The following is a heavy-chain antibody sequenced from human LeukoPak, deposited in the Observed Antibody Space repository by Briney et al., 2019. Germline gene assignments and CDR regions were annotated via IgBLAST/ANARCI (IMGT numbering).Heavy chain of an antibody. Sequence: KPGGSLRLSCAASGFTFSSYSMNWVRQAPGKGLEWVSSISSSSSYIYYADSVKGRFTISRDNAKNSLYLQMNSLRAEDTAVYYCARDLYDSSGYYPYWGQGTLVTVSS. CDR1: GFTFSSYS. J-gene: IGHJ4*01. V-gene: IGHV3-21*01. CDR3: ARDLYDSSGYYPY. CDR2: ISSSSSYI. D-gene: IGHD3-22*01.